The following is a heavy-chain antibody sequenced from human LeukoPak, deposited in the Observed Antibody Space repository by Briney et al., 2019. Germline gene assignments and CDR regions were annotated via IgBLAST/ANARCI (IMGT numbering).Heavy chain of an antibody. Sequence: GGSLRLSCAASGFSFSNYGMHWVRQAPGKGLEWVANIRYDGSYKFHGDSVRGRFTISRDNSKNTLFLHMNSLRAEDTALYYCARGPANSNFGDVYYYYMDVWGKGTTVTVSS. D-gene: IGHD4-11*01. J-gene: IGHJ6*03. CDR1: GFSFSNYG. CDR3: ARGPANSNFGDVYYYYMDV. V-gene: IGHV3-30*02. CDR2: IRYDGSYK.